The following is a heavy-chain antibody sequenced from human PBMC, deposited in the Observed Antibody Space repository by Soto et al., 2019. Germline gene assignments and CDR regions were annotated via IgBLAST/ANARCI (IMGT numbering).Heavy chain of an antibody. CDR2: ISYDGSNK. CDR1: GFTFSNYG. V-gene: IGHV3-30*18. CDR3: AKARTYYDFWSGYFDY. D-gene: IGHD3-3*01. J-gene: IGHJ4*02. Sequence: GGSLRLSCEASGFTFSNYGMHWVRQAPCKGLEWVAVISYDGSNKYYADSVKGRFTISRDNSKNTLYLQMNSLRAEDTAVYYCAKARTYYDFWSGYFDYWGQGTLVTVSS.